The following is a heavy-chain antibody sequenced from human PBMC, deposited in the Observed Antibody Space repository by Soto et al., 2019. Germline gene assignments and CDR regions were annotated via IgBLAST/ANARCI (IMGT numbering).Heavy chain of an antibody. V-gene: IGHV3-33*01. CDR3: AREEVTDYDMDV. J-gene: IGHJ6*03. Sequence: QVQLVESGGGVVQPGRSLRLSCAASGFTFSSYGMHWVRQAPGKGLEWVAVIWYDGSNKYYADSVKGRFTISRDNSKNTLYLQMNRLRAEDTAVYYCAREEVTDYDMDVWGKGTTVTVSS. CDR2: IWYDGSNK. D-gene: IGHD2-21*02. CDR1: GFTFSSYG.